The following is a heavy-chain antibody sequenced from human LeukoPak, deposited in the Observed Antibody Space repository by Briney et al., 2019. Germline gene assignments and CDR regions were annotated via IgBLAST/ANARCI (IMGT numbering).Heavy chain of an antibody. CDR2: IYSAGAT. D-gene: IGHD3-3*01. CDR3: ARVPVLFWSGAYDL. CDR1: GFTVNHIY. V-gene: IGHV3-53*01. J-gene: IGHJ5*02. Sequence: GGSLRLSCVASGFTVNHIYTNWVRQAPGKGLEWVSAIYSAGATNYADSVRGRFTISRDISKNTLYLQMNSLRAEDTAVYYCARVPVLFWSGAYDLWGQGTLVTVSS.